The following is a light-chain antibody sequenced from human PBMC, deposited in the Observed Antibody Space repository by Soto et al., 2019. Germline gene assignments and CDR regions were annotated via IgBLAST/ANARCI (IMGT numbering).Light chain of an antibody. CDR3: TSYSRYRVLV. CDR2: EVS. CDR1: SSDIGGYKY. Sequence: QSVLTQPASVSGSLGQSITISCTGTSSDIGGYKYVSWYQQHPGKAPKLIIFEVSNRPSGVSDRFSGSNSGNTASLTISRLQAEDEADYYCTSYSRYRVLVFGGGTNVTVL. V-gene: IGLV2-14*01. J-gene: IGLJ3*02.